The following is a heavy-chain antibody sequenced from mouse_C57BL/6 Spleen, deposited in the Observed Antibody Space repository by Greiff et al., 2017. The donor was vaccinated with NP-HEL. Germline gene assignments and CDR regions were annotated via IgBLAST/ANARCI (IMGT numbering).Heavy chain of an antibody. CDR3: ATPTGTGYVDV. Sequence: EVQLQQSGAELVRPGASVKLSCTASGFNIKDYYMHWVKQRPEQGLEWIGRIDPEDGDTEYAPKFQGKATMTADTSSNTAYLQLSSLTSEDTAVYYCATPTGTGYVDVWGTGTTVTVSS. V-gene: IGHV14-1*01. J-gene: IGHJ1*03. CDR1: GFNIKDYY. D-gene: IGHD4-1*02. CDR2: IDPEDGDT.